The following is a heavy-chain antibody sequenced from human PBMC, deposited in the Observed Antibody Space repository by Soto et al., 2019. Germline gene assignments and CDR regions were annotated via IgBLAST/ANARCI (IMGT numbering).Heavy chain of an antibody. Sequence: GASVKVSCKASGYTFTSYDINWVRQATGQGLEWMGWMNPNSGNTGYAQKFQGRVTMTRNTSISTAYMELSSLRSEDTAVYYCARVPSRRLYDILTGYAHDYWGQGTLVTV. CDR2: MNPNSGNT. CDR3: ARVPSRRLYDILTGYAHDY. CDR1: GYTFTSYD. J-gene: IGHJ4*02. D-gene: IGHD3-9*01. V-gene: IGHV1-8*01.